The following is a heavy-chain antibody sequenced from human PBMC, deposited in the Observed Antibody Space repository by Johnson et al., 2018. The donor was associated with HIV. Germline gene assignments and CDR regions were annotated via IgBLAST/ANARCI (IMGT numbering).Heavy chain of an antibody. CDR3: AKIWGDIAATGDAFDI. CDR2: ISYDGSNK. D-gene: IGHD5-12*01. J-gene: IGHJ3*02. Sequence: QMQLVESGGGVVQPGRSLRLSCAASGFAFSSYGMHWVRQAPGKGLEWVAIISYDGSNKYYADSVKGRFTISRDNSKNTLYLQMDSLRPEDTAVYYCAKIWGDIAATGDAFDIWGQGTMVTVSS. CDR1: GFAFSSYG. V-gene: IGHV3-30*18.